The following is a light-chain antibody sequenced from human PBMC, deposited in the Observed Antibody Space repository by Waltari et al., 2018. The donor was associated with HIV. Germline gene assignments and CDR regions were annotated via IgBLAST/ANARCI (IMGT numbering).Light chain of an antibody. V-gene: IGKV3-20*01. J-gene: IGKJ1*01. CDR2: GAS. Sequence: EIVLTQSPGTLSRSPGERATLSCRASQSVTSSHLAWYQQRPGQAPRLLIYGASSRANGIPNRFSGSGPGTEFTLTISRLEPEDFATYYCQQSYSTPRTFGQGTKVEIK. CDR3: QQSYSTPRT. CDR1: QSVTSSH.